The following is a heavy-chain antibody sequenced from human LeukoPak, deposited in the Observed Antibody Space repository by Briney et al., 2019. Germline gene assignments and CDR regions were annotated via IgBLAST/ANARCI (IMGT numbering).Heavy chain of an antibody. CDR2: IYYSGST. CDR3: ARGRWSSGWFDY. Sequence: PSETLSLTCTVSGGSISSYDWNWIRQPPGKGLEWIGYIYYSGSTNYNPSLKSRVTISVDTSKNQFSLKLSSVTAADTAVYYCARGRWSSGWFDYWGQGTLVTVSS. V-gene: IGHV4-59*01. D-gene: IGHD6-19*01. CDR1: GGSISSYD. J-gene: IGHJ4*02.